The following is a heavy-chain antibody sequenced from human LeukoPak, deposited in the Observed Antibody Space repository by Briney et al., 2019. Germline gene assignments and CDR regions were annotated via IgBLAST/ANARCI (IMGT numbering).Heavy chain of an antibody. CDR1: GGTFTSYG. J-gene: IGHJ4*02. V-gene: IGHV1-18*01. CDR2: ISAYNGNT. CDR3: ARDRRVAHDLDY. Sequence: ASVKVSCKASGGTFTSYGISWVRQAPGQGLEWMGWISAYNGNTNYAQKLQGRVTMTTDTSTSTAYMELRSLRSGDTAVYYCARDRRVAHDLDYWGQGTLVTVSS. D-gene: IGHD2-21*01.